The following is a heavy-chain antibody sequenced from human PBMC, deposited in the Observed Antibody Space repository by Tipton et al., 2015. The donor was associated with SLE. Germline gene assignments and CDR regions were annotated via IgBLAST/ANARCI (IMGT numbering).Heavy chain of an antibody. J-gene: IGHJ5*02. V-gene: IGHV4-4*02. CDR1: GDSISNRHW. Sequence: TLSLTCAVSGDSISNRHWWSWVRQPPGKELEWIGEIHHSGTTNYNPSLKSRVTISVDTSKNQFSLKLSSVTAADTAVYYCARVQAYEGFDPWGQGTLVTVSS. CDR3: ARVQAYEGFDP. D-gene: IGHD3-16*01. CDR2: IHHSGTT.